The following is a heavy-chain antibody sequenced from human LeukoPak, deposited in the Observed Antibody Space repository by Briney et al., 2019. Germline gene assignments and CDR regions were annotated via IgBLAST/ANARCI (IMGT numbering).Heavy chain of an antibody. D-gene: IGHD4-17*01. CDR2: ISSSGRTI. V-gene: IGHV3-48*03. Sequence: GGSLRLSCEASGFTFSSYEMNFVRQAPGKGLEWVSFISSSGRTITYADSVKGRFVISRDNVNSSLYLQMNSLRVEDTAIYYCVRQMVITTVTNEFDVWGQGTMVTVTS. CDR1: GFTFSSYE. CDR3: VRQMVITTVTNEFDV. J-gene: IGHJ3*01.